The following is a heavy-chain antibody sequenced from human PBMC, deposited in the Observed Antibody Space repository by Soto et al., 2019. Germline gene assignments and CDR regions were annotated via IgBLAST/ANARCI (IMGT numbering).Heavy chain of an antibody. CDR2: IVPMFGTS. CDR3: NRGSEYDFWSGYL. J-gene: IGHJ4*02. CDR1: GGTSTRYA. D-gene: IGHD3-3*01. V-gene: IGHV1-69*06. Sequence: QERLVQSGAEVRKPGSSVKVSCKVTGGTSTRYAISWVRQAPGQGLEWMGGIVPMFGTSKYAQKFQGRVTITADTSTNIGYMELRSLRSEDTAVYYCNRGSEYDFWSGYLWGQGPLVSVSS.